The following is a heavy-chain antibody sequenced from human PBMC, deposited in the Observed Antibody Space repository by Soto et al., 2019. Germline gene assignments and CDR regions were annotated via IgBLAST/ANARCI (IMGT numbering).Heavy chain of an antibody. CDR1: GFIFNNYG. CDR3: ARDKAAAAKGVHFDY. D-gene: IGHD6-13*01. V-gene: IGHV3-33*01. J-gene: IGHJ4*02. CDR2: VWHDGKYK. Sequence: GGSLRLSCATSGFIFNNYGMHWVRQAPGKGLEWVAVVWHDGKYKYYADSVRGRFTISRDKSNNTVFLQMDSLRAEDTAVYYCARDKAAAAKGVHFDYWGQGSLVTVSS.